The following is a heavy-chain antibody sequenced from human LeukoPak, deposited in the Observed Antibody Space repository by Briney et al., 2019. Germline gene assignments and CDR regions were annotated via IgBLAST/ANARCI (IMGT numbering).Heavy chain of an antibody. CDR2: ISGSGGST. Sequence: GGSLRLSCAASGFTFSSYAMSWVRQAPGKGLEWVSGISGSGGSTYYADSVKGRFTISRDNSKNTLYLQMNSLRADDTAVYYCAKAYSSDWYSFDYWGRGTLVTVSS. CDR1: GFTFSSYA. CDR3: AKAYSSDWYSFDY. V-gene: IGHV3-23*01. D-gene: IGHD6-19*01. J-gene: IGHJ4*02.